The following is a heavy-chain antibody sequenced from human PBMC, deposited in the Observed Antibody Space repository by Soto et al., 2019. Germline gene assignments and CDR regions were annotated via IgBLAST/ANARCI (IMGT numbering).Heavy chain of an antibody. CDR2: IDSSGTST. Sequence: GGSLRLCCAASGFTCSHNWMHWFRQAPGKGLEWVSRIDSSGTSTSYADSVKGRFTISRDNAKNTLYLQMNSLRVEDTAVYYCARFGTYYDSSGFAYWGQGTLVTVSS. CDR1: GFTCSHNW. CDR3: ARFGTYYDSSGFAY. D-gene: IGHD3-22*01. V-gene: IGHV3-74*03. J-gene: IGHJ4*02.